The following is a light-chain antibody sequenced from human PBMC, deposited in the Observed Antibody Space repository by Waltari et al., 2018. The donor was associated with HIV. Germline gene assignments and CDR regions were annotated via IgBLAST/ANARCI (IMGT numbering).Light chain of an antibody. CDR1: QSVFFSSNNKNY. CDR2: WAS. CDR3: QQYYNTPLT. Sequence: DIVMTQSPDSLAVSLGERATINCKSSQSVFFSSNNKNYLAWYQQKPGQPPKLLLYWASTRESGVPDRFSGSGSGTDFTLTISRLQAEDVAVFYCQQYYNTPLTFGGGTKVEI. V-gene: IGKV4-1*01. J-gene: IGKJ4*01.